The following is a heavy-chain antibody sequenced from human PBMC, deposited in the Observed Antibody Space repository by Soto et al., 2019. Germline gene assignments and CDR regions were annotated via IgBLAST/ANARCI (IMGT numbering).Heavy chain of an antibody. CDR2: INTSGGST. Sequence: ASVKVSCKASGYTFTSYGISWVRQAPGQGLEWMGWINTSGGSTTYAQKFQGRVTMTRDTSTSTVYMELSSLTSEDTAVYYCARASVSGRRFDYWGEGTLVTVSS. J-gene: IGHJ4*02. V-gene: IGHV1-46*03. D-gene: IGHD6-19*01. CDR3: ARASVSGRRFDY. CDR1: GYTFTSYG.